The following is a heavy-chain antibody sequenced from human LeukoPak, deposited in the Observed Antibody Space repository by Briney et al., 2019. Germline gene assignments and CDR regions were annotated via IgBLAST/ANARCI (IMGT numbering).Heavy chain of an antibody. CDR1: GYTFTGYY. V-gene: IGHV1-2*02. Sequence: ASVKVSCKASGYTFTGYYMHWVRQAPGQGLEWMGWINPNSGGTNYAQKFQGRVTTTRDTSISTAYMELSRLRSDDTAVYYCARDRKSFYDSSGYPSHLDYWGQGTLVTVSS. J-gene: IGHJ4*02. CDR2: INPNSGGT. CDR3: ARDRKSFYDSSGYPSHLDY. D-gene: IGHD3-22*01.